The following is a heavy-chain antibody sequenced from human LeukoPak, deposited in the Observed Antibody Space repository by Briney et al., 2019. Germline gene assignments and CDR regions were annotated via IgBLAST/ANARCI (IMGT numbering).Heavy chain of an antibody. J-gene: IGHJ4*02. D-gene: IGHD6-13*01. Sequence: ASVKVSCKASGYTFTGSYMHWVRQAPGQGLEWMGRIDPNSGGTNYVQKFQGRVTMTRDTSISTAYMELSRLRSDDTAMYYCARVGSSSWYSFDYWGQGTLVTVSS. CDR3: ARVGSSSWYSFDY. CDR1: GYTFTGSY. V-gene: IGHV1-2*06. CDR2: IDPNSGGT.